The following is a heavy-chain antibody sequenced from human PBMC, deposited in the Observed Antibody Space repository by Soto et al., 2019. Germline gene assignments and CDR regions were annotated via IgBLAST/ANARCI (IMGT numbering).Heavy chain of an antibody. D-gene: IGHD3-22*01. CDR1: GFTVSSNY. CDR2: IYSGGST. J-gene: IGHJ1*01. Sequence: EVQLVESGGGLIQPGGSLRLSCAASGFTVSSNYMSWVRQAQGKGLEWVSVIYSGGSTYYADSVKGRFTISRDNSKNTLYLQMNSLRSADTAVYYCARDRVESGYPEYFQHWGQGTLVTVSS. CDR3: ARDRVESGYPEYFQH. V-gene: IGHV3-53*01.